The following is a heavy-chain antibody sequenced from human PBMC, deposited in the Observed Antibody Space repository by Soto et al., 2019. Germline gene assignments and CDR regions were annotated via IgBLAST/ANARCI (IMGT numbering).Heavy chain of an antibody. CDR1: GYTFTTIR. CDR3: ARDRSGWYDF. D-gene: IGHD6-19*01. Sequence: QVQLVQSAAEVGKPGASVKVSCKASGYTFTTIRLSWVRQAPGQGLEWMGWIRPHNGATQYAQKFQGRVPMTADTSMTPAYMEVRSLSPDDTAVFFSARDRSGWYDFWGQGTLVTVSS. J-gene: IGHJ5*01. CDR2: IRPHNGAT. V-gene: IGHV1-18*01.